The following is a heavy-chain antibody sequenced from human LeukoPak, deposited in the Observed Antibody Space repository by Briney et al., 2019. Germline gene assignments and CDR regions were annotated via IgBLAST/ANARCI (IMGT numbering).Heavy chain of an antibody. Sequence: TSSQTLSLTCAVSGGSISSGCYSWSWIRQPPGKGLEWIGYIYHSGSTYYNPSRKSRVTISVDRSKNQFSLQLRSVTAADTAVYYCASVYGDYVFDYWGQGTLVTVSS. CDR3: ASVYGDYVFDY. CDR2: IYHSGST. D-gene: IGHD4-17*01. CDR1: GGSISSGCYS. V-gene: IGHV4-30-2*01. J-gene: IGHJ4*02.